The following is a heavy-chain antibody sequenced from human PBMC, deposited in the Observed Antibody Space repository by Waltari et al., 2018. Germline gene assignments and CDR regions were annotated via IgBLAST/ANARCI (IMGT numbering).Heavy chain of an antibody. V-gene: IGHV3-21*01. CDR3: ARVTTVTPGVAFDI. CDR2: ISSSSSSYI. Sequence: EVQLVESGGGLVKPGGSLRLSCAASGFTFSSYSMNWVRQAPGKGLEWVSSISSSSSSYIYYADSVKGRFTISRDNAKNSLYLQMNSLRAEDTAVYYCARVTTVTPGVAFDIWGQGTMVTVSS. CDR1: GFTFSSYS. J-gene: IGHJ3*02. D-gene: IGHD4-17*01.